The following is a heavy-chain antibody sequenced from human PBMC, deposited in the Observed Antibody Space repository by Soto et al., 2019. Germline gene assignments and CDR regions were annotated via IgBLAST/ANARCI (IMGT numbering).Heavy chain of an antibody. CDR3: AKFECIRNTCQTPAAKSPGGVDI. CDR2: ISGNGVST. D-gene: IGHD2-2*01. Sequence: EAQLLESGGGLVHPGGSLRLSCAASGFTFSSYAMSWVRQTPGKGLEWVSAISGNGVSTYYADSVRGRSTISRDNSKIPVNMQINRQTADYTSVKYCAKFECIRNTCQTPAAKSPGGVDIWGQGTLVTVS. V-gene: IGHV3-23*01. CDR1: GFTFSSYA. J-gene: IGHJ3*02.